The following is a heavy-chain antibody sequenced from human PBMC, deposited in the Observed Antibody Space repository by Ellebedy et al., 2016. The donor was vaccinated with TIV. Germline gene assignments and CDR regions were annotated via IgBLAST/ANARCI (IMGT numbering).Heavy chain of an antibody. Sequence: PGGSLRLSCAASGFTLSSYWMSWVRQSPGKGLEWVANIKQDGSETYYVASVKGRFTISRDNAKNSLYLQMDSLRAEDTAVYYCARKPMITFGGVIVRRGDFDNWGQGTLVTVSS. CDR2: IKQDGSET. CDR1: GFTLSSYW. CDR3: ARKPMITFGGVIVRRGDFDN. J-gene: IGHJ4*02. D-gene: IGHD3-16*02. V-gene: IGHV3-7*03.